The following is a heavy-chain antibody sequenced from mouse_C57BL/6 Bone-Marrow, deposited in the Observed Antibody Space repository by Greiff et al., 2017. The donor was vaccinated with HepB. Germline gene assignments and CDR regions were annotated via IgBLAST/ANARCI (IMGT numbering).Heavy chain of an antibody. CDR2: ISDGGSYT. J-gene: IGHJ3*01. CDR3: AAIYYGNYGFAY. V-gene: IGHV5-4*03. CDR1: GFTFSSYA. D-gene: IGHD2-1*01. Sequence: EVKLVESGGGLVKPGGSLKLSCAASGFTFSSYAMSWVRQTPEKRLEWVATISDGGSYTYYPDNVKGRFTISRDNAKNNRYLQMSHLKSEDTAMYYCAAIYYGNYGFAYWGQGTLVTVSA.